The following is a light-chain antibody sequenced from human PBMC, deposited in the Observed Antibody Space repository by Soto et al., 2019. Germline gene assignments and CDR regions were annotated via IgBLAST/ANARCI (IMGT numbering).Light chain of an antibody. CDR2: GAS. V-gene: IGKV3-20*01. J-gene: IGKJ1*01. CDR3: QQYDSSPWT. Sequence: EIVLTQSPGTLSLSPGERATLSCRASQSVSSSYLAWYQQKPGQAPRPLIYGASRRAIGIPDRFSGSGSGTDFTLTSSRLEPEDFAVYYWQQYDSSPWTFGQGTKEEI. CDR1: QSVSSSY.